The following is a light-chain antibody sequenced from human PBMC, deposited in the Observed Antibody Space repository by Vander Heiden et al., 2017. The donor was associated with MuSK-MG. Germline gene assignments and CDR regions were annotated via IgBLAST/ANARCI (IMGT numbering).Light chain of an antibody. CDR1: QGVSSY. V-gene: IGKV3-11*01. Sequence: EIVLTQSPATLSLSPGERGTLSCRASQGVSSYLAWYQQKPGQAPRLLIDDASNRATGIPARFSGSGSGTDFTLTISSLEPEDFAVYYCQRRSSWPRLTFGGGTKVEIK. CDR3: QRRSSWPRLT. J-gene: IGKJ4*01. CDR2: DAS.